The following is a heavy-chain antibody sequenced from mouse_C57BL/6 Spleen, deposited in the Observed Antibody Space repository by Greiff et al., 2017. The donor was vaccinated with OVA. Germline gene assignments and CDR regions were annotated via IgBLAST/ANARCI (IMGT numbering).Heavy chain of an antibody. V-gene: IGHV1-42*01. CDR1: GYSFTGYY. Sequence: DVKLQESGPELVKPGASVKISCKASGYSFTGYYMNWVKQSPEKSLEWIGEINPSTGGTTYNQKFKAKATLTVDKSSSTAYMQLKSLTSEDSAVYYCARTYGYDGAMDYWGQGTSVTVSS. CDR2: INPSTGGT. D-gene: IGHD2-2*01. CDR3: ARTYGYDGAMDY. J-gene: IGHJ4*01.